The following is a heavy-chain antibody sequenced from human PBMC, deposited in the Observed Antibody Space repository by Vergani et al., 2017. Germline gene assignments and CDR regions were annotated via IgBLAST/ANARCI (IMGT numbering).Heavy chain of an antibody. V-gene: IGHV2-26*01. CDR1: GFSLSNARMG. J-gene: IGHJ4*02. CDR2: IFSNDEK. CDR3: ARISTYYDFWSGYYSYYFDY. D-gene: IGHD3-3*01. Sequence: QVTLKESGPVLVKPTETLTLTCTVSGFSLSNARMGVSWIRQPPGKALEWLAHIFSNDEKSYSTSLKSRLTRTKDTSKSQVVLTMTNMDPVDTATYYCARISTYYDFWSGYYSYYFDYWGQGTLVTVSS.